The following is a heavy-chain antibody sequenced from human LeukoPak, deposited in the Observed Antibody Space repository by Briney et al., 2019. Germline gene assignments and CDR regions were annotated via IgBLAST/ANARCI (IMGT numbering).Heavy chain of an antibody. J-gene: IGHJ4*02. D-gene: IGHD6-13*01. V-gene: IGHV4-34*01. Sequence: SETLSLTCAVYGGSFSGYYWSWIPQPPGKGREWIGETNHSGSTNYNPSLKSRVTISVDTSKNQFSLKLSSVTAADTAVYYCARGPVSRIAAAGAPKFDYWGQGTLVTVSS. CDR2: TNHSGST. CDR3: ARGPVSRIAAAGAPKFDY. CDR1: GGSFSGYY.